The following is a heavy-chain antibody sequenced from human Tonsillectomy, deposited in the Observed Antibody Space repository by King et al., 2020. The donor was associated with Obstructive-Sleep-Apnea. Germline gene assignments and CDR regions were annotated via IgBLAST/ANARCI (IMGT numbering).Heavy chain of an antibody. CDR3: ARVVFRGISXFXX. D-gene: IGHD3-22*01. V-gene: IGHV7-4-1*02. CDR1: GYSFSYYA. CDR2: IHTSTGNP. Sequence: QLVQSGSELKKPGASVKVSCKASGYSFSYYAMHWVRQAPGQGLEWMGWIHTSTGNPTYAQGFTGRFVLSLDTSVSTAYLQISSLKPEDTAVYYCARVVFRGISXFXXXXQGTLVTVSS. J-gene: IGHJ4*02.